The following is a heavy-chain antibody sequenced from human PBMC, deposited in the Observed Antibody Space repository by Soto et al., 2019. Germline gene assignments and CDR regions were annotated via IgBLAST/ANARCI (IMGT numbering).Heavy chain of an antibody. CDR2: IKQDGSEK. CDR1: GFTFSSYW. Sequence: GGSLRLSCAASGFTFSSYWMSWVRQAPGKGPEWVANIKQDGSEKYYVDSVKGRFTISRDNAKNSLYLQMNSLRAEDTAVYYCARDSLVTTSAFDIWGQGTMVTVSS. CDR3: ARDSLVTTSAFDI. J-gene: IGHJ3*02. D-gene: IGHD4-17*01. V-gene: IGHV3-7*01.